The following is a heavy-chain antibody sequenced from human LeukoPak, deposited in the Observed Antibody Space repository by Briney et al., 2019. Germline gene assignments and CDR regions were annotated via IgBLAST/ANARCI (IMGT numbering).Heavy chain of an antibody. D-gene: IGHD4-17*01. V-gene: IGHV4-61*02. CDR2: IYTSGST. J-gene: IGHJ1*01. Sequence: SETLSLTCTVSGGSVSSGSYYWSWIRQPAGKGLEWIGRIYTSGSTNYNPSHKSRVTISVDASKNQFSLKLNSVTAADTAVYYCARGTTVTSSGYFQHWGQGTLVNVSS. CDR3: ARGTTVTSSGYFQH. CDR1: GGSVSSGSYY.